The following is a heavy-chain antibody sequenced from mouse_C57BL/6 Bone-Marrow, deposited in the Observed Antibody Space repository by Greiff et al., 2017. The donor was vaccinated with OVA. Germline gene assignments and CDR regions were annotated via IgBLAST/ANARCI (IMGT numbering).Heavy chain of an antibody. D-gene: IGHD2-5*01. J-gene: IGHJ3*01. V-gene: IGHV5-9-1*02. Sequence: DVKLVESGEGLVKPGGSLKLSCAASGFTFSSYAMSWVRQTPEKRLEWVAYISSGGDYIYYADTVKGRFTIYRANARHTLYLQMSSRKSEDTAMYYCTRYGVYSNYDFFAYWGQGPLVTVSA. CDR3: TRYGVYSNYDFFAY. CDR2: ISSGGDYI. CDR1: GFTFSSYA.